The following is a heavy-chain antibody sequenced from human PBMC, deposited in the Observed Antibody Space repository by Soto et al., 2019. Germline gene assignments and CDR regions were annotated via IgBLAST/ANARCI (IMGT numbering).Heavy chain of an antibody. CDR1: GASISRGGYY. CDR2: IYYSGTT. V-gene: IGHV4-31*03. J-gene: IGHJ5*02. Sequence: QVQLQESGPGLVKPSQTLSLTCTVSGASISRGGYYWRWIRLVPGKGLEWIGYIYYSGTTYYNPALRGRVSLSVDTSKNQFALTVNSLAAADTGVYYCARVRIGRGVSLDPWGRGTLVHVSS. D-gene: IGHD2-15*01. CDR3: ARVRIGRGVSLDP.